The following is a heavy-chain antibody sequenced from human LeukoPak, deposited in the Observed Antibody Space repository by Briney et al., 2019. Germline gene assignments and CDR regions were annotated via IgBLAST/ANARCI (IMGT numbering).Heavy chain of an antibody. D-gene: IGHD3-9*01. V-gene: IGHV4-39*01. J-gene: IGHJ6*02. CDR1: GGSISRSSYY. Sequence: PSETLSLTCTVSGGSISRSSYYWGWIRQPPGKGVELIGSIYYSGSTYYNPSLKSRVTISVDTSKNQFSLKLSSVTAADTAVYYCSFDYDILTGYVYGMDVWGQGTTVTVSS. CDR3: SFDYDILTGYVYGMDV. CDR2: IYYSGST.